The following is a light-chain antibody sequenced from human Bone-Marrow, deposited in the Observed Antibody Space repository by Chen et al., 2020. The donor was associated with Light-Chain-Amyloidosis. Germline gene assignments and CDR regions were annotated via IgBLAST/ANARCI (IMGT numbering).Light chain of an antibody. CDR3: SSYRSGSYVL. CDR2: EVN. CDR1: SSDVGGYNF. V-gene: IGLV2-14*01. J-gene: IGLJ2*01. Sequence: QSALTQPASVSGSPGPSITISCAGTSSDVGGYNFVSWYQQNPGKVPRLIIYEVNHRPSGVSGRFSASKSGNTASLTISGLQTEDEGDYYCSSYRSGSYVLFGGGTKLTVL.